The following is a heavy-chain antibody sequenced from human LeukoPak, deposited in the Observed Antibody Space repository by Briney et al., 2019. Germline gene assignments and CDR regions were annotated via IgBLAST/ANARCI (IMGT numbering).Heavy chain of an antibody. CDR3: TTDIVEDCSGGSCYAYYYYYYMDV. CDR2: IKSKTDGGTT. Sequence: PGGSLRLSCAASGFTFSNAWMSWVRQAPGKGLEWVGRIKSKTDGGTTDYAAPVKGRFTISRDDSKNTLYLQMNSLKTEDTAVYYCTTDIVEDCSGGSCYAYYYYYYMDVWGKGTTVTVSS. D-gene: IGHD2-15*01. V-gene: IGHV3-15*01. CDR1: GFTFSNAW. J-gene: IGHJ6*03.